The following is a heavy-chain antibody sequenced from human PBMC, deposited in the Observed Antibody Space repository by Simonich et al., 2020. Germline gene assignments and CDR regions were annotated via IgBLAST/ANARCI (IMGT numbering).Heavy chain of an antibody. CDR1: GYTITSYG. V-gene: IGHV1-18*01. Sequence: QIQLVQSGAEVKKPGASGKVSCKASGYTITSYGISWVRQAPGQGLEWMGWNSAYNSNTNFAQKLQGRVTMTTDTSTSTAYMELRSLRSDDTAVYYCARSTTGTTAFDIWGQGTMVTVSS. J-gene: IGHJ3*02. CDR3: ARSTTGTTAFDI. CDR2: NSAYNSNT. D-gene: IGHD1-1*01.